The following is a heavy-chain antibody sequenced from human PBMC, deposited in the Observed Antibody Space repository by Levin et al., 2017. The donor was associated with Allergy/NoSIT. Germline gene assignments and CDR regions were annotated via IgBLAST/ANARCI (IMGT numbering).Heavy chain of an antibody. V-gene: IGHV3-48*04. D-gene: IGHD1-26*01. CDR2: ISSSSSTI. CDR1: GFTFSSYS. Sequence: GGSLRLSCAASGFTFSSYSMNWVRQAPGKGLEWVSYISSSSSTIYYADSVKGRFTISRDNAKNSLYLQMNSLRAEDTAVYYCARDRWELLEVGFDYWGQGTLVTVSS. J-gene: IGHJ4*02. CDR3: ARDRWELLEVGFDY.